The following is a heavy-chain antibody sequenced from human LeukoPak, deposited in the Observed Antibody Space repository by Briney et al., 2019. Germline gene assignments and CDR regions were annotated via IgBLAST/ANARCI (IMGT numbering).Heavy chain of an antibody. J-gene: IGHJ4*02. Sequence: GGCLRLSCAASGFTFSSYSMNWLRQAPGKGLEWVSAIIGSGGSTYYADSVKGRFTISRDNSKNTLYLQMNSLRAEDTAVYYCAKETYSSGWYYLDYWGQGALVTLSS. CDR1: GFTFSSYS. CDR3: AKETYSSGWYYLDY. V-gene: IGHV3-23*01. D-gene: IGHD6-19*01. CDR2: IIGSGGST.